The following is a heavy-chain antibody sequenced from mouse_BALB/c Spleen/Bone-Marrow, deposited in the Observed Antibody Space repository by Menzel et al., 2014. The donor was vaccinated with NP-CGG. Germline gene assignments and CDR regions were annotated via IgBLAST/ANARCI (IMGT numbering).Heavy chain of an antibody. Sequence: VQLQQSGAELMKPGASVKISCMATGYTFRNYLIEWVKQRPGHGLEWIGEILPGSGSTDYNENFKGKATFTADTSSNTANMHLSSMTSADSAVYYCARVIYWYLDVWGAGTTVTVSS. CDR3: ARVIYWYLDV. CDR2: ILPGSGST. CDR1: GYTFRNYL. J-gene: IGHJ1*01. V-gene: IGHV1-9*01.